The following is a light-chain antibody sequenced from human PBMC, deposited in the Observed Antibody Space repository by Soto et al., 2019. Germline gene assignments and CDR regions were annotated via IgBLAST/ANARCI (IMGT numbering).Light chain of an antibody. CDR2: GAF. V-gene: IGKV3-15*01. J-gene: IGKJ5*01. Sequence: DIVMTQSPATLSVSPGERATLSCRASQNINTNLAWYQQKPGQAPRLLVYGAFTRAPGIPARFSGSGSGTELALPITTLQSEDFAVYYCQQYNNWPPLTFGQGTRLEI. CDR1: QNINTN. CDR3: QQYNNWPPLT.